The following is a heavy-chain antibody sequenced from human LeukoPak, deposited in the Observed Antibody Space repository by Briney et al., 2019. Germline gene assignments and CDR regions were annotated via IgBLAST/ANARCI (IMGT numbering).Heavy chain of an antibody. CDR1: GGSISSYY. Sequence: SETLSLTCTVSGGSISSYYWSWIRQPAGKGLEWIGRIYTSGSTNYNPSLKSRVTMSVDTSKNQFSLKLSSVTAADTAVYYCARGIYSYGYVAAFDIWGQGTMVTVSS. CDR3: ARGIYSYGYVAAFDI. D-gene: IGHD5-18*01. J-gene: IGHJ3*02. CDR2: IYTSGST. V-gene: IGHV4-4*07.